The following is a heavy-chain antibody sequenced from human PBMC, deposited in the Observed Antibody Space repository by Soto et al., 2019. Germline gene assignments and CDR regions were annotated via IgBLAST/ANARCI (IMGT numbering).Heavy chain of an antibody. V-gene: IGHV1-46*01. CDR1: GYTLTSYY. J-gene: IGHJ4*02. Sequence: ASVKVSCKASGYTLTSYYMHWVRQAPGQGLEWMGIINPSGGSTSYAQKFQGRVTMTRDTSTSTVYMELSSLRSEDTAVYYCARGDGSGSYYNLVDYWGQGTQVTVSS. CDR2: INPSGGST. CDR3: ARGDGSGSYYNLVDY. D-gene: IGHD3-10*01.